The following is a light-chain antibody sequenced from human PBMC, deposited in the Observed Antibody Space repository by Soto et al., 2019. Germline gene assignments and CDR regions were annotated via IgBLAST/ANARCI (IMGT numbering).Light chain of an antibody. CDR2: DAS. V-gene: IGKV3-11*01. Sequence: ELVLTQSPATLSLSPGERATLSCRASQSVSSYLAWYQQKPGQAPRLLIYDASSRATGIPARFSGSGSGTDFTLTISSLEPEDFAVYYCQQRSNWLWTFGQGNKVEIK. CDR1: QSVSSY. CDR3: QQRSNWLWT. J-gene: IGKJ1*01.